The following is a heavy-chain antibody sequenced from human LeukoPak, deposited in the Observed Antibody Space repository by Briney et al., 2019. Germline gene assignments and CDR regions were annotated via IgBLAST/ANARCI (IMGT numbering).Heavy chain of an antibody. D-gene: IGHD5-24*01. V-gene: IGHV3-74*01. J-gene: IGHJ4*02. CDR1: GFTFSSYW. CDR2: IKSDGSVA. CDR3: ARKGDGYNSIDY. Sequence: PGGSLRLSCAASGFTFSSYWMRWVRQVPGKGLVWVSRIKSDGSVASYADSVQGRLTISRDNAKNTLYLQMNSLRAEDTAVYYCARKGDGYNSIDYWGQGTLVT.